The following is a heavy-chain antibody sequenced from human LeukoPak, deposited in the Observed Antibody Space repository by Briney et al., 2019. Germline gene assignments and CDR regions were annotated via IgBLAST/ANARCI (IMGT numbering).Heavy chain of an antibody. CDR1: GYTFTSYG. V-gene: IGHV1-18*01. Sequence: ASVKVSCKASGYTFTSYGISWVRQAPGQGLEWMGWISAYNGNTNYARELQGRVTMTTDTSTSTAYMELRSLRSDDTAVYYCARVIIADETNYFDYWGQGTLVTVSS. CDR2: ISAYNGNT. CDR3: ARVIIADETNYFDY. J-gene: IGHJ4*02. D-gene: IGHD3-10*01.